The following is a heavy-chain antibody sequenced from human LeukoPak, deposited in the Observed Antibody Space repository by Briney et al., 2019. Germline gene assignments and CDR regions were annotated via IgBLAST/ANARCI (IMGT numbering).Heavy chain of an antibody. V-gene: IGHV4-39*07. J-gene: IGHJ4*02. CDR3: ARGLRQLVRSWHY. CDR2: IYYSGST. Sequence: SETLSLTCTVSGGSISSSTYYWGWIRQPPGKGLEWFGSIYYSGSTHYNPSLKSRVTISVDTSKNQFSLKLSSVTAADTAVYYCARGLRQLVRSWHYWGQGTLVTVSS. D-gene: IGHD6-6*01. CDR1: GGSISSSTYY.